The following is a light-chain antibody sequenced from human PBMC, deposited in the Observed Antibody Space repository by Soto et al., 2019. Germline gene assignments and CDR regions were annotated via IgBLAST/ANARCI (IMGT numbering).Light chain of an antibody. CDR1: QSVSSSY. CDR2: GAS. Sequence: EIVLTQSPGTLSLSPGERATLSCRASQSVSSSYLAWYQQKPGQAPRLLIYGASSRATGIPDRFSGSGSGTELTLTISRLEPEDFAVDYCQQYGSSPTWTFGQGTKVEIK. J-gene: IGKJ1*01. CDR3: QQYGSSPTWT. V-gene: IGKV3-20*01.